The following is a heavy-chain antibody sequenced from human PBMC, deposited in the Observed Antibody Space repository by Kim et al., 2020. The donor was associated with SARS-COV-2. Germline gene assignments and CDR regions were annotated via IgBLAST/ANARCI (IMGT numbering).Heavy chain of an antibody. D-gene: IGHD3-10*01. CDR3: ARDDYYGSGSYSY. V-gene: IGHV4-4*02. Sequence: YTPSLKSGVTISVDKSKNQFSLKLSSVTAADTAVYYCARDDYYGSGSYSYWGQGTLVTVSS. J-gene: IGHJ4*02.